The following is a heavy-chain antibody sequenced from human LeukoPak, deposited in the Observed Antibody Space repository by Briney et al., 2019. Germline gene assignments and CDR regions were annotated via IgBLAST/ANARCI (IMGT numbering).Heavy chain of an antibody. V-gene: IGHV6-1*01. CDR1: GDSVSRDTAA. CDR2: TYYRFKWFN. D-gene: IGHD3-3*01. Sequence: SQTLSLTCDISGDSVSRDTAAWSWIRQSPSRGLEWLGRTYYRFKWFNDYAPSVKSRITINAETVKNQVSLHLNSVTPEDTAVYYCAREVTVFGAVRGSRDAFNMWGQGTMVTVSS. J-gene: IGHJ3*02. CDR3: AREVTVFGAVRGSRDAFNM.